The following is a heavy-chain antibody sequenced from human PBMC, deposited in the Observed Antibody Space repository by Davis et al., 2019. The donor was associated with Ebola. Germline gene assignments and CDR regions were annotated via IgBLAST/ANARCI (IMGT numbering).Heavy chain of an antibody. D-gene: IGHD1-1*01. CDR3: AKPYNWNDYYYMDV. Sequence: PGGSLRLSCAASGFTFSSYSMNWVRQAPGKGLEWVSSISSSSSYIYYADSVKGRFTISRDNAKNSLYLQMNSLRAEDTAVYYCAKPYNWNDYYYMDVWGKGTTVTVSS. CDR2: ISSSSSYI. V-gene: IGHV3-21*01. J-gene: IGHJ6*03. CDR1: GFTFSSYS.